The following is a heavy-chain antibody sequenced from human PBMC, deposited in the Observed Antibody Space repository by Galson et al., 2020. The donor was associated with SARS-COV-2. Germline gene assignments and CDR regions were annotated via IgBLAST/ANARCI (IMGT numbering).Heavy chain of an antibody. V-gene: IGHV3-7*01. CDR2: IKQDGSEK. J-gene: IGHJ4*02. CDR1: GFTFSSYW. CDR3: ASSAWLRGHFDY. Sequence: GGSRLSCAASGFTFSSYWMSWVRQAPGKGLEWVANIKQDGSEKYYVDSVKGRFTISRDNAKNSLYLQMNSLRAEDTAVYYCASSAWLRGHFDYWGQGTLVTVSS. D-gene: IGHD3-22*01.